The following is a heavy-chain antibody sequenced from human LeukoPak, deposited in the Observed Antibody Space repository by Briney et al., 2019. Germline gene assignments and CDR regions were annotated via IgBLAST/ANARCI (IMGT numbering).Heavy chain of an antibody. D-gene: IGHD5-12*01. CDR3: ARDEMATRPLDY. Sequence: GGSLRLSCAASGFTFSSYSMNWVRQAPGKGLEWVSSISSSSSYIYYADSVKGRSTISRDNAKNSLYLQMNSLRAKDTAVYYCARDEMATRPLDYWGQGTLVTVSS. CDR2: ISSSSSYI. J-gene: IGHJ4*02. CDR1: GFTFSSYS. V-gene: IGHV3-21*01.